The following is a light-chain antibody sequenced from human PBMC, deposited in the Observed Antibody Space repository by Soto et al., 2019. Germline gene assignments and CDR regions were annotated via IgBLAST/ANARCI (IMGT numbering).Light chain of an antibody. Sequence: EVVLTQSPATLSVSPGERATLSCRASQSVSSSLAWCQHKPGQAPRLLIHGASTRATGVPDRFSGSGSGTEFALIISGLQSEDCAVYYCQQYSDWPPLTFGGGTKVEIK. CDR1: QSVSSS. J-gene: IGKJ4*01. V-gene: IGKV3-15*01. CDR2: GAS. CDR3: QQYSDWPPLT.